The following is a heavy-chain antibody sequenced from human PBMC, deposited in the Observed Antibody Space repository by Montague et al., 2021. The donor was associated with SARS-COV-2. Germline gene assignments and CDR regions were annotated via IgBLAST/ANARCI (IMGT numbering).Heavy chain of an antibody. CDR2: TYYRSKWYN. CDR1: GTSLSSDSLS. CDR3: ARKMDSSFDV. Sequence: VSPGTSLSSDSLSWHWIRQSPSRGLEWLASTYYRSKWYNDSAPSVSGRATVKPDTSRNQFSLHLDSVTPEDTALYFCARKMDSSFDVWGKRTMVIVSS. V-gene: IGHV6-1*01. D-gene: IGHD2-2*03. J-gene: IGHJ3*01.